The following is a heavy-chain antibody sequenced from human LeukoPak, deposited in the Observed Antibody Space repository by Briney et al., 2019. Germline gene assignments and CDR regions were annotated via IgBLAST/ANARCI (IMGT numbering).Heavy chain of an antibody. CDR1: GITLSNYG. CDR3: ARDRAANQDWVEFDP. CDR2: IRDSGEA. D-gene: IGHD3/OR15-3a*01. V-gene: IGHV3-66*03. J-gene: IGHJ5*02. Sequence: GGSLRLSCAVSGITLSNYGMSWVRQAPGKGLEWVGLIRDSGEAFYADFARGRFAISRDESENTLYLQMNSLRVEDTAVYFCARDRAANQDWVEFDPWGQGTPAIVSS.